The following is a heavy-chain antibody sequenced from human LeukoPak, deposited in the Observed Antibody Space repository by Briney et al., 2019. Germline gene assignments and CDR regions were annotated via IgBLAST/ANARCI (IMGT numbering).Heavy chain of an antibody. CDR3: AREEGGYFDY. CDR1: GFSFSSYG. CDR2: INWNGGST. Sequence: PGRSLRLSCAASGFSFSSYGMHWVRQAPGKGLEWVSGINWNGGSTGYADSVKGRFTISRDNAKNSLYLQMSSLRAEDTALYYCAREEGGYFDYWGQGTLVTVSS. D-gene: IGHD3-16*01. J-gene: IGHJ4*02. V-gene: IGHV3-20*04.